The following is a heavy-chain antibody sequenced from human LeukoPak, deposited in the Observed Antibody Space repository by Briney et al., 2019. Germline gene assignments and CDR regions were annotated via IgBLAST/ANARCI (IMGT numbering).Heavy chain of an antibody. V-gene: IGHV3-30*02. Sequence: GGSLRLSCAASEFTFSSYAMHWVRQAPGKGLEWVAFIRYDGSNKYYADSVKGRFTISRDNSKNMLYLQMNSLTIEDTAVYYCLTEDTPTVFDYWGQGALVTVSS. CDR1: EFTFSSYA. D-gene: IGHD4-17*01. J-gene: IGHJ4*02. CDR3: LTEDTPTVFDY. CDR2: IRYDGSNK.